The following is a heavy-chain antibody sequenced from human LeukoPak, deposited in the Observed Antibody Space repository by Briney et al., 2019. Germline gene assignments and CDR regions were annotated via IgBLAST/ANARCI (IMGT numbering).Heavy chain of an antibody. CDR2: ISSDGSNK. J-gene: IGHJ4*02. Sequence: PGGSLRLSCAASGFTFSSYAMHWVRQAPGKGLEWVAVISSDGSNKYYADSVKGRFTTSRDSSKNTLYLQMNSLRAEDTAVYYCARTLLQLWSQSFDCWGQGTLITVSS. D-gene: IGHD5-18*01. CDR3: ARTLLQLWSQSFDC. CDR1: GFTFSSYA. V-gene: IGHV3-30*04.